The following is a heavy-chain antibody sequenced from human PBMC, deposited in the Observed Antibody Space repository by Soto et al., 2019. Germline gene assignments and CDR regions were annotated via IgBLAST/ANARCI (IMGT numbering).Heavy chain of an antibody. J-gene: IGHJ4*02. CDR3: ARDRDDYGSGNYYNRLDF. D-gene: IGHD3-10*01. CDR1: GGIFSTYA. CDR2: IIPLFGTP. Sequence: QVQLVQSGAEVKKPGSSVKVSCKASGGIFSTYAISWLRQAPGQGLEWMGGIIPLFGTPNYAQRFQGRVTITADASTSTAYMELSRLRSEDTAVYYCARDRDDYGSGNYYNRLDFWGQGTLVTVSS. V-gene: IGHV1-69*01.